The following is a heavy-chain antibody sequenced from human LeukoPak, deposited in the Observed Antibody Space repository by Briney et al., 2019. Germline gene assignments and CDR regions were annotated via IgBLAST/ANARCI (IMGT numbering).Heavy chain of an antibody. Sequence: PSETLSLTCTVSGGSISSSSYYWGRIRQPPGKGLERIGSIYYSGSTYYNPSLKSRVTISVDTSKNQFSLKLSSVTAADTAVYYCARRYCSGGSCYSDNWFDPWGQGTLVTVSS. CDR3: ARRYCSGGSCYSDNWFDP. V-gene: IGHV4-39*01. CDR2: IYYSGST. J-gene: IGHJ5*02. CDR1: GGSISSSSYY. D-gene: IGHD2-15*01.